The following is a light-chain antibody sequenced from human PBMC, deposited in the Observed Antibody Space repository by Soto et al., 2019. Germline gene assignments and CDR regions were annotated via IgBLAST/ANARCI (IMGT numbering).Light chain of an antibody. CDR1: QSVSSY. CDR3: QQRSNWPPT. CDR2: DAS. Sequence: EIVLTHSPATLSLSPWERATLSWRASQSVSSYLAWYQQKPGQAPRLLIYDASNRATGIPARFSGSGSGTDFTLTISSLEPEDFAVYYCQQRSNWPPTFGQGTRLEIK. J-gene: IGKJ5*01. V-gene: IGKV3-11*01.